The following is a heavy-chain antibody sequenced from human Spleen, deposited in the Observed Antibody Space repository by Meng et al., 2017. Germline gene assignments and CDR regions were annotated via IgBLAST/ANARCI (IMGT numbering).Heavy chain of an antibody. Sequence: GGSLRLSCAASGFTLSDQYMDWVRQAPGKGLDWIGRTRNKAYSFTTEYAASVKGRFTISRDDSKNSLYLQMNSLKTEDTAVYYCVRVFTWGYNYGYDYWGQGTLVTVSS. CDR1: GFTLSDQY. CDR2: TRNKAYSFTT. D-gene: IGHD5-18*01. V-gene: IGHV3-72*01. J-gene: IGHJ4*02. CDR3: VRVFTWGYNYGYDY.